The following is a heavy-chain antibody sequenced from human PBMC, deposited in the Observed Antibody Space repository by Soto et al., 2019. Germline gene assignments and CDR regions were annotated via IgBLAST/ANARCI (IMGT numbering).Heavy chain of an antibody. CDR2: ISYDGSNK. V-gene: IGHV3-30-3*01. J-gene: IGHJ6*02. CDR1: GFTFSSYA. CDR3: ARGDWSSTSCSTGMTMFEAYYCMDF. D-gene: IGHD2-2*01. Sequence: QVQLVESGGGVVQPGRSLRLSCAASGFTFSSYAVHWVRQAPGKGLEWVAVISYDGSNKYYADSVKGRFTISRDNSKNTLYLETNSLRAEDTAVYYCARGDWSSTSCSTGMTMFEAYYCMDFWGPGTTVIVAS.